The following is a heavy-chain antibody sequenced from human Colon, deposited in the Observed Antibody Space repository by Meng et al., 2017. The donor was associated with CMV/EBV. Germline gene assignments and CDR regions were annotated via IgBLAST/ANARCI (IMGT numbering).Heavy chain of an antibody. D-gene: IGHD2-15*01. CDR3: ARESKSGFLLASSDGMDV. CDR1: GFTFSDYY. CDR2: ISSSSTI. V-gene: IGHV3-69-1*01. J-gene: IGHJ6*02. Sequence: GESLKISCAASGFTFSDYYMNWVRQAPGKGLEWVSSISSSSTIYYADSVKGRFTISRDNSKNTLYLQMNSLRAEDTAVYYCARESKSGFLLASSDGMDVWGQGTTVTVSS.